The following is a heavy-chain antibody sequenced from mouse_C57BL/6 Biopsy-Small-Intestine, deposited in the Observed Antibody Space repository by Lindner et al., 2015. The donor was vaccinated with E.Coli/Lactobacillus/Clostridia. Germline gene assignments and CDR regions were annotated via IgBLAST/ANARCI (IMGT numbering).Heavy chain of an antibody. CDR2: IDPNPSGGS. D-gene: IGHD2-4*01. V-gene: IGHV1-7*01. Sequence: SVKVSCKASGYTFTNYYIHWVRRVPGEGFEWMGIIDPNPSGGSSTYARNFQDRLILTTDTSTNTVYMELSSLKSDDTALYYCARRRTGGTSSVSLDSWGQGTLVTVSS. J-gene: IGHJ4*01. CDR3: ARRRTGGTSSVSLDS. CDR1: GYTFTNYY.